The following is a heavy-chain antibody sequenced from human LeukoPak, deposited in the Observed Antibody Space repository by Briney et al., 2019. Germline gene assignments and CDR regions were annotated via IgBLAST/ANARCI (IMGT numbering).Heavy chain of an antibody. D-gene: IGHD3-10*01. J-gene: IGHJ4*02. CDR3: AKDGILLWFGGPTDY. Sequence: PGGSLRLSCAASGFTFSSYSMNWVRQAPGKGLEWVAVISYDGSNKYYADSVKGRFTISRDNSKNTLYLQMNSLRAEDTAVYYCAKDGILLWFGGPTDYWGQGTLVTVSS. CDR1: GFTFSSYS. V-gene: IGHV3-30*18. CDR2: ISYDGSNK.